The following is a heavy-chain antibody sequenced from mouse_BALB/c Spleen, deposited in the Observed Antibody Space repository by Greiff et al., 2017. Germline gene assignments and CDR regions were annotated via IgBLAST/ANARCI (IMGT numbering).Heavy chain of an antibody. Sequence: EVHLVESGGGLVKPGGSLKLSCAASGFTFSSYAMSWVRQTPEKRLEWVASISSGGRTYYPDSVKGRFTISRDNARNILYLQMSSLRSEDTAMYYCARGGYYGNYVLYWYFDVWGAGTTVTVSS. D-gene: IGHD2-1*01. CDR2: ISSGGRT. CDR3: ARGGYYGNYVLYWYFDV. V-gene: IGHV5-6-5*01. J-gene: IGHJ1*01. CDR1: GFTFSSYA.